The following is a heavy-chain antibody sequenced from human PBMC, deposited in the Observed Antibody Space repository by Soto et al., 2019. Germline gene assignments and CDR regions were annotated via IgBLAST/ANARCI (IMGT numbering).Heavy chain of an antibody. CDR2: IFYTGST. CDR1: GGSISNYY. J-gene: IGHJ5*02. Sequence: SETLYLTRTVPGGSISNYYWSWIRQPPGMGLEWIGYIFYTGSTNCNPSLKSRVTISLDASKNQFSLNLSSVTAADMAVYYCARHSSSARGWFDPWGQGTLVTVS. D-gene: IGHD2-2*01. CDR3: ARHSSSARGWFDP. V-gene: IGHV4-59*01.